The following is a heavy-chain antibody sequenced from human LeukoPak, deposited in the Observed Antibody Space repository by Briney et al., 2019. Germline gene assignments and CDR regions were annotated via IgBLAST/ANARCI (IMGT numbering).Heavy chain of an antibody. V-gene: IGHV4-30-4*01. CDR3: ARLAYGDYGPPYWYFDL. CDR1: GGSISSGDYY. CDR2: IYYSGST. D-gene: IGHD4-17*01. Sequence: SETLSLTCTVSGGSISSGDYYWSWIRQPPGKGLEWIGYIYYSGSTYYNPSLKSRVTISVDTSKNQFSLKLSSVTAADTAVYYCARLAYGDYGPPYWYFDLWGRGTLATVSS. J-gene: IGHJ2*01.